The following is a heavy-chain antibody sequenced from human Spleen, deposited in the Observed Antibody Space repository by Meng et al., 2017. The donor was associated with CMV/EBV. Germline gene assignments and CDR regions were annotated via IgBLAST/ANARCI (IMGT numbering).Heavy chain of an antibody. CDR2: IYYSGST. V-gene: IGHV4-39*01. J-gene: IGHJ4*02. Sequence: SETLSLTCTVSGGSISSSSYYWGWIRQPPGKGLEWIGSIYYSGSTYYNPSLKSRVTISVDTSKNQFSLKLSPVTAADTAVYYCARSRVDYDSWSGYYTPFNYWGQGTLVTVSS. CDR1: GGSISSSSYY. CDR3: ARSRVDYDSWSGYYTPFNY. D-gene: IGHD3-3*01.